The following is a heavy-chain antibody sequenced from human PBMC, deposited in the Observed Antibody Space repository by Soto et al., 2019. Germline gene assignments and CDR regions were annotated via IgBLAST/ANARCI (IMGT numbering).Heavy chain of an antibody. CDR3: ARLSGDHSAFFSYGMDA. D-gene: IGHD2-21*01. J-gene: IGHJ6*02. CDR2: ISGSGGST. Sequence: PGGSLRLSCAASGFTFSSYAMSWVRQAPGKGLEWVSAISGSGGSTYYADSVKGRFTISRDNSKNTLYLQMNSLRAEDTAVYYCARLSGDHSAFFSYGMDAWRQGTTVTVSS. CDR1: GFTFSSYA. V-gene: IGHV3-23*01.